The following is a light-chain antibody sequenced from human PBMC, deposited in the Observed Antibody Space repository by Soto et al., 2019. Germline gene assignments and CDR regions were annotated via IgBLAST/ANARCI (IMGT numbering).Light chain of an antibody. CDR1: QHVSSN. V-gene: IGKV3-15*01. CDR3: QQYNKWPYT. CDR2: RAS. J-gene: IGKJ2*01. Sequence: EIVMTQSPATLSVSPGGSATLSCRASQHVSSNLAWYRQKPGQAPTLLIYRASTRATGIPATVSGSGSGTEFTLTISRLQSEDFAVYYCQQYNKWPYTFGQGTKLEI.